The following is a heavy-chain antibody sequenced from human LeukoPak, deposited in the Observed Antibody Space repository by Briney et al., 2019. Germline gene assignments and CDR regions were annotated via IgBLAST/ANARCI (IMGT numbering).Heavy chain of an antibody. Sequence: GGSLRLSCAASGFTVSSNYMSWVRQAPGKGLEWVSVIYSGGSTYYADSVKGRFTISRDNSKNTLYLQMNSLRAEDTAVYYCARGLWGLYMPAMVLFDYWGQGTLVTVSS. D-gene: IGHD5-18*01. CDR2: IYSGGST. J-gene: IGHJ4*02. CDR3: ARGLWGLYMPAMVLFDY. V-gene: IGHV3-53*01. CDR1: GFTVSSNY.